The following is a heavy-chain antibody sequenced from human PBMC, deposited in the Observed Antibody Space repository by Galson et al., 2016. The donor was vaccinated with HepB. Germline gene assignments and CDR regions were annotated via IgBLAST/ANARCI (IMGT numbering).Heavy chain of an antibody. J-gene: IGHJ4*02. D-gene: IGHD2/OR15-2a*01. CDR3: ARAGTLTTYWFYFDF. CDR1: GGSISNGGYF. Sequence: TLSLTCAVSGGSISNGGYFWNWIRQHPGKGLEWIGYIDDTGRTHQNPSLNSRVTLSLDTSKNQFFLKLTSVTAADTAVYYCARAGTLTTYWFYFDFWGQGNLVTVAS. V-gene: IGHV4-31*11. CDR2: IDDTGRT.